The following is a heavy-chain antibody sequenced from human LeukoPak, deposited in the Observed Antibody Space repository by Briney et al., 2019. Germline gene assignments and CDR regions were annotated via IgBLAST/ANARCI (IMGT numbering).Heavy chain of an antibody. CDR1: GGSISSYY. CDR2: IYYSGST. CDR3: ARGRWSSGWFDY. J-gene: IGHJ4*02. D-gene: IGHD6-19*01. Sequence: PSETLSLTCTVSGGSISSYYWNWIRQPPGKGLEWLGYIYYSGSTNYNPSLKSRVTISVDTSKNQFSLSLSSVTAADTAVYYCARGRWSSGWFDYWGQGTLVTVSS. V-gene: IGHV4-59*01.